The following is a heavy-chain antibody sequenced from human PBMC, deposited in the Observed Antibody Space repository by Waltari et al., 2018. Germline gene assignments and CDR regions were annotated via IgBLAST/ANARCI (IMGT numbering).Heavy chain of an antibody. CDR2: DVPILGLT. CDR3: ATSQSGTYYDAIVV. CDR1: GGTFSSST. V-gene: IGHV1-69*02. Sequence: QVQLVQSGAEVKKPGSSVKVSCKASGGTFSSSTVTWVRQAPGQGLDWMGRDVPILGLTYYAQSFQGRVTMSADESTSTVYMELRSLTFEDSAVYYCATSQSGTYYDAIVVWGQGTKVT. D-gene: IGHD1-26*01. J-gene: IGHJ3*01.